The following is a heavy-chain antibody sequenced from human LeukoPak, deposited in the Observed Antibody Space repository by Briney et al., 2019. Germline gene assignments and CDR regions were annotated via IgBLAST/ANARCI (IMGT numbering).Heavy chain of an antibody. CDR1: GFSLSGVG. Sequence: SGPTLVKPTQTLTLTCTFSGFSLSGVGVGWIRQPPGEALEWLALIYWNDDRRYSPSLKSRLTVTKDTSENQVVLTMTNMDPADTATYYCAHLIPTRPAGFDHWGQGILVTVSS. CDR3: AHLIPTRPAGFDH. V-gene: IGHV2-5*01. D-gene: IGHD6-6*01. CDR2: IYWNDDR. J-gene: IGHJ4*02.